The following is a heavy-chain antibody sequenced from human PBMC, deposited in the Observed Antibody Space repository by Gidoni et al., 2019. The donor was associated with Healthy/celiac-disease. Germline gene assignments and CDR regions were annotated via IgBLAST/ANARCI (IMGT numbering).Heavy chain of an antibody. Sequence: EVQLLESGGGLVQPGGSLRLSCAASGFTFSSYAMSWVRQAPGKGLEWVSAISGSGGSTYYADSVKGRFTISRDNSKNTLYLQMNSLRAEDTAVYYCAQENGDYLNYYYYYYMDVWGKGTTVTVSS. CDR3: AQENGDYLNYYYYYYMDV. V-gene: IGHV3-23*01. CDR2: ISGSGGST. D-gene: IGHD4-17*01. J-gene: IGHJ6*03. CDR1: GFTFSSYA.